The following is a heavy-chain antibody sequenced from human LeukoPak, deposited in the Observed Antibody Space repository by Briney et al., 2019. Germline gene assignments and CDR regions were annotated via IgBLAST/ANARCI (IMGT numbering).Heavy chain of an antibody. CDR1: GFTFSSYA. CDR3: AKDGSWSCTD. J-gene: IGHJ4*02. CDR2: IAHHGSHK. Sequence: GGSLRLSCAASGFTFSSYAIHWVRQGPGKGLEWVAYIAHHGSHKYYADSVKGRFTISRDNSKRTLYLQMNSLRADDTAVYYCAKDGSWSCTDWGQGTLVTVSS. D-gene: IGHD2-8*02. V-gene: IGHV3-30*02.